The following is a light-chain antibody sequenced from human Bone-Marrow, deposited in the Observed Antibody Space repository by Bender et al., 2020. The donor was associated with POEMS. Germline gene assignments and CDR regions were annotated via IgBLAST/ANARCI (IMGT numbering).Light chain of an antibody. Sequence: SYVVTQPPSVSEAPGQTAKITCGGNNIGSKSVSWYYQKPGQAPVLVVYDDTDRPSGIPERIFGSNSGNTATLTISSVEAGDEADYYCQVWDSSSSHWVFGGGTKLTVL. CDR2: DDT. V-gene: IGLV3-21*02. J-gene: IGLJ3*02. CDR3: QVWDSSSSHWV. CDR1: NIGSKS.